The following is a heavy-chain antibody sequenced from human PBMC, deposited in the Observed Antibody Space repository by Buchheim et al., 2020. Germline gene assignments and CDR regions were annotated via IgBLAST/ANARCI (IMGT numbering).Heavy chain of an antibody. J-gene: IGHJ4*02. D-gene: IGHD2-2*01. V-gene: IGHV3-74*01. CDR2: INSDGSST. Sequence: EVQLVESGGGLVQPGGSLRLSCAASGFTFSSYWMHWVRQAPGKGLVWVSRINSDGSSTSYADSVKGRFTISRDTAKNTLYLQRNSLRAEDTAVYYCVVVPAAIIGALVDYWGQGTL. CDR3: VVVPAAIIGALVDY. CDR1: GFTFSSYW.